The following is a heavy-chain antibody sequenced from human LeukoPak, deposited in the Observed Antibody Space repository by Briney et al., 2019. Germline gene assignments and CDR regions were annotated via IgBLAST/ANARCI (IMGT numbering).Heavy chain of an antibody. Sequence: SETLSLTCAVYGGSFSGYYWGWIRQPPGKGLEWIGSIYHSRSTYYNPSLKSRVTMSLDTSKNQFSLKLSSVTAADTAVYSCARDSHGSGYFDYWGQGTLVTVSS. CDR3: ARDSHGSGYFDY. J-gene: IGHJ4*02. CDR2: IYHSRST. D-gene: IGHD3-10*01. V-gene: IGHV4-34*01. CDR1: GGSFSGYY.